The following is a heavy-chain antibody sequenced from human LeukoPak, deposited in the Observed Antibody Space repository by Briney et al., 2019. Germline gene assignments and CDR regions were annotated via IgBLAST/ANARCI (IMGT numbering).Heavy chain of an antibody. CDR1: GFSVSSNF. Sequence: PGGSLRLSCAASGFSVSSNFMSWVRQAPGKGLEWVSMIYSGDKTSYADSVKGRFIISRDDFDNTLYLQMNSLRVEDTAIYYCAKEHDWNYAYYFDSWGQGTLVTVSS. J-gene: IGHJ4*02. CDR3: AKEHDWNYAYYFDS. CDR2: IYSGDKT. D-gene: IGHD1-7*01. V-gene: IGHV3-66*01.